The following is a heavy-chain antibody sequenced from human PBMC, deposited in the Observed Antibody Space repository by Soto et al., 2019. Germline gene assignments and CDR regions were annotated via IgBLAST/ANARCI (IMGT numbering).Heavy chain of an antibody. Sequence: PSETLSLTCAVYGGSFSGYYWSWIRQPPGKGLEWIGEINHSGSTNYNPSLKSRVTISVDTSKNQFSLKLSSVTAADTAVYYCASEGDYGDYGRIFDYWGQGTLVTVSS. V-gene: IGHV4-34*01. J-gene: IGHJ4*02. CDR2: INHSGST. D-gene: IGHD4-17*01. CDR1: GGSFSGYY. CDR3: ASEGDYGDYGRIFDY.